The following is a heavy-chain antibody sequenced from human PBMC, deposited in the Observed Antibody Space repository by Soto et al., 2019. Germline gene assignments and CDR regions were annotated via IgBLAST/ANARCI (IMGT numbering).Heavy chain of an antibody. CDR3: AKRGFGELFDY. CDR1: GGSFRNYG. V-gene: IGHV1-69*12. D-gene: IGHD3-10*01. CDR2: IIPIIATA. J-gene: IGHJ4*02. Sequence: VQLVQSGAEVKKPGSSVKVSCKASGGSFRNYGISWVRQAPGQGLEWMGGIIPIIATANYAQKFQGRVTITADESTNTAYMELSSLRSEDPAVYYCAKRGFGELFDYWGQGTLVTVSS.